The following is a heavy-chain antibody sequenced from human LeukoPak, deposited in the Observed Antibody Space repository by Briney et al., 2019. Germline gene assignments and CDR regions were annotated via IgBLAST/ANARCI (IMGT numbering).Heavy chain of an antibody. D-gene: IGHD2-2*01. V-gene: IGHV1-18*01. CDR2: ISAYNGNT. CDR1: GYTFTSYV. CDR3: ARDKGYCSSTSCPPRYAFDI. J-gene: IGHJ3*02. Sequence: GASVEVSCKASGYTFTSYVISWVRQAPGQGLEWMGWISAYNGNTNYAQKLQGRVTMTTDTSTSTAYMELRSLRSVDTAVYYCARDKGYCSSTSCPPRYAFDIWGQGTMVTVSS.